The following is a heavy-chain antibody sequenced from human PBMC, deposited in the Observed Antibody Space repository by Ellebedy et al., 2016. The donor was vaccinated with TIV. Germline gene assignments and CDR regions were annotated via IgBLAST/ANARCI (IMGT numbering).Heavy chain of an antibody. CDR2: MKQDGREE. CDR3: ARDLGHSGYDFLDP. J-gene: IGHJ5*02. CDR1: GFTVSSNY. Sequence: GGSLRLSCAASGFTVSSNYMSWVRQAPGKGLEWVANMKQDGREEYYVDSVKGRFIISRDNAKNSLYLQMNSLRVEDTAVYYCARDLGHSGYDFLDPWGQGTLVTVSA. V-gene: IGHV3-7*03. D-gene: IGHD5-12*01.